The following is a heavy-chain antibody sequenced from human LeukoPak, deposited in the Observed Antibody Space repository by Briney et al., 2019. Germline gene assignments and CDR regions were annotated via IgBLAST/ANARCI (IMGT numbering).Heavy chain of an antibody. CDR2: IYENGGTT. V-gene: IGHV3-23*01. CDR3: AKDFRIGYPAHFDY. D-gene: IGHD5-12*01. CDR1: GFTFRSHA. Sequence: GGSLRLSCVGSGFTFRSHAMSWVRQAPEKGLEFVSGIYENGGTTYYADSVKGRFSISRDNSKNTLYLQMDSLRGEDTAVYYCAKDFRIGYPAHFDYWGQGALVTVSS. J-gene: IGHJ4*02.